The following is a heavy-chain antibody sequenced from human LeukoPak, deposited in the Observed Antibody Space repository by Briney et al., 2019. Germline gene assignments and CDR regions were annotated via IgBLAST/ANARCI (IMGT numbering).Heavy chain of an antibody. J-gene: IGHJ4*02. V-gene: IGHV1-8*01. CDR3: ARRGRGYCSGGSCLDDDY. Sequence: ASVKVSCKASGYTFTSYDINWVRQATGQGLEWMGWMNPNSGNTGYAQKFQGRVTTTRNTSLSTAYMELSSLRSEDTAVYYCARRGRGYCSGGSCLDDDYWGQGTLVTVSS. D-gene: IGHD2-15*01. CDR2: MNPNSGNT. CDR1: GYTFTSYD.